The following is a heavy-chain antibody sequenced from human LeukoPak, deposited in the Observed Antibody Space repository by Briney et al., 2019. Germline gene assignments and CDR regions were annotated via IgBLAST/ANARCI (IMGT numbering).Heavy chain of an antibody. Sequence: ASVKVSCKASGYTFPAYYMHWVRQAPGQGLEWMGWINPNSGGTNYAQKFQGRVTMTRDTSISTVYMELNRLTSDDTAIYYCARMPVALDIWGQGTRVTVSS. V-gene: IGHV1-2*02. J-gene: IGHJ3*02. CDR3: ARMPVALDI. D-gene: IGHD2-2*01. CDR1: GYTFPAYY. CDR2: INPNSGGT.